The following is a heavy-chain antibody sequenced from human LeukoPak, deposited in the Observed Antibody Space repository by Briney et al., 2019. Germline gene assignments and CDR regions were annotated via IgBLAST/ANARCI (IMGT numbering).Heavy chain of an antibody. Sequence: GGSLRLSCAASRFTFSSHWMSWVRQAPGKGLEWVAHIKQDGSEKQYMDSVRGRFTISRDNTKNSMYLQMDSLRDEDTAVYYCARAGRSFYGGSSDYWGQGTLATVSS. V-gene: IGHV3-7*01. CDR2: IKQDGSEK. J-gene: IGHJ4*02. CDR1: RFTFSSHW. CDR3: ARAGRSFYGGSSDY. D-gene: IGHD4-23*01.